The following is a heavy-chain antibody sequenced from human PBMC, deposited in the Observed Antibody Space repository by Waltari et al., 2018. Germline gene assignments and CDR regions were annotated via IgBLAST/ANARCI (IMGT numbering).Heavy chain of an antibody. CDR1: GDFLGDDH. J-gene: IGHJ4*02. V-gene: IGHV4-59*08. CDR3: ARLPTKYFDSVGWGFFDF. D-gene: IGHD3-22*01. Sequence: VQLQESGPGLVKPSETLSLTCTVSGDFLGDDHWAWIRQAPGKGLEWIGYLRNTGSIKLTPSLESRVSISAVTSKRQFSRRLTSVTAADTAVYYCARLPTKYFDSVGWGFFDFWGPGSLVTVSS. CDR2: LRNTGSI.